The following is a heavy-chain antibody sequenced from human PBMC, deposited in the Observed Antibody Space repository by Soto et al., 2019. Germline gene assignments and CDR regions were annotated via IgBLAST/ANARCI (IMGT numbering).Heavy chain of an antibody. V-gene: IGHV1-58*01. CDR1: GFTFTSSA. Sequence: SVKVSYKASGFTFTSSALQWVRQARGQRLEWIGWIVVGSGNTNYAQKFQERVTITRDMSTSTAYMELSSLRSEDTAVYYFAEGISITGTLDYWGQGTLVTVSS. J-gene: IGHJ4*02. D-gene: IGHD1-7*01. CDR3: AEGISITGTLDY. CDR2: IVVGSGNT.